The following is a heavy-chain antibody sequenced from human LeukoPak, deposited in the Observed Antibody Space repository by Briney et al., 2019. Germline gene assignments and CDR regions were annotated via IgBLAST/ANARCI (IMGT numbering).Heavy chain of an antibody. CDR3: AKDRSPMVRGVIGDY. D-gene: IGHD3-10*01. V-gene: IGHV3-43*02. J-gene: IGHJ4*02. Sequence: GGSLRLSCAASGFTFDDYAMHWVRQAPGKGLEWVSPMSGDGGSTYYADSVKGRFTISRDNSKNSLYLQMNSLRTEDTALYYCAKDRSPMVRGVIGDYWGQGTLVTVSS. CDR1: GFTFDDYA. CDR2: MSGDGGST.